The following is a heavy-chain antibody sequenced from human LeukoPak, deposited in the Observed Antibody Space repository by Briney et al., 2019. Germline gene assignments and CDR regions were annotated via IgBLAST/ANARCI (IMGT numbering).Heavy chain of an antibody. Sequence: GGPLRLSCAASGFTFSSYSMNWVRQAPGKGLEWVSYISSSSSTIYYADSVKGRFTISRDNAKKSLYLQMNSLRAEDTAVYYCARQRGSGCLDYWGQGTLVTVSS. CDR2: ISSSSSTI. D-gene: IGHD6-19*01. CDR1: GFTFSSYS. V-gene: IGHV3-48*01. CDR3: ARQRGSGCLDY. J-gene: IGHJ4*02.